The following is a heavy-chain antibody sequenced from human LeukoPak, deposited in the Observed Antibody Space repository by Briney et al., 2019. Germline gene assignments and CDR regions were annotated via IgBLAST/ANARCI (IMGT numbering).Heavy chain of an antibody. CDR1: GFTFSSYG. V-gene: IGHV3-30*03. J-gene: IGHJ4*02. CDR2: ILHDGSNK. Sequence: GGSLRLSCAASGFTFSSYGMNWVRQSPGKGLEWVAVILHDGSNKYYADSVKGRFTISRDNSKNTMYLQMNSLRDEDTAVYYCARRAGAYSHPYDYWGQGTLVTVSS. D-gene: IGHD4/OR15-4a*01. CDR3: ARRAGAYSHPYDY.